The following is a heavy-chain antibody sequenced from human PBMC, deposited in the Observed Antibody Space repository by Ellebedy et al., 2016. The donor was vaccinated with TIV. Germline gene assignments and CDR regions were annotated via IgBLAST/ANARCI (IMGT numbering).Heavy chain of an antibody. CDR2: IDNDGADT. CDR1: GFNFRSFW. CDR3: ARGGYDHAFDI. D-gene: IGHD2-15*01. V-gene: IGHV3-74*01. J-gene: IGHJ3*02. Sequence: GGSLRLXXAASGFNFRSFWFHWVRQAPGKGLVWVSRIDNDGADTIYADSVNGRFTISRDNAKNTLYLQMNSLRAEDTAVYYCARGGYDHAFDIWGQGTTVTVSS.